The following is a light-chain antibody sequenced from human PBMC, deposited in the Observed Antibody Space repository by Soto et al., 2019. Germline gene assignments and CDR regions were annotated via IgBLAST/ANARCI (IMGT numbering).Light chain of an antibody. Sequence: DIQMTQSPSSLSASVGDRVTITCRASQSISNYLNWYQQKPGKAPKLLIYDASSLQSGVPSRFSGSGSGTYFTLTISSLQPADFAIYYCQQSYSTLETFGQGTKVEIK. CDR2: DAS. CDR3: QQSYSTLET. J-gene: IGKJ1*01. CDR1: QSISNY. V-gene: IGKV1-39*01.